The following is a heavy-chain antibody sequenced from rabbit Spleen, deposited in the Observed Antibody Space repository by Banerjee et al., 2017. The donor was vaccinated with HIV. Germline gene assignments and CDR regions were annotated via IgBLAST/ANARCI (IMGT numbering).Heavy chain of an antibody. CDR2: IYNGDGST. CDR1: GFSFSSSYW. CDR3: ARGDTNASLRSNL. Sequence: QEQLEESGGDLVKPEGSLTLTCTASGFSFSSSYWICWVRQAPGKGPEWIACIYNGDGSTYYASWAKGRFTISKTSSTTVTLQMTSLTAADTATYFCARGDTNASLRSNLWGPGTLVTVS. D-gene: IGHD1-1*01. J-gene: IGHJ4*01. V-gene: IGHV1S45*01.